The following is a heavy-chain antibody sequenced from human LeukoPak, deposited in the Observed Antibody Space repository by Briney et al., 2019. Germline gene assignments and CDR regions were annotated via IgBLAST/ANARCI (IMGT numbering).Heavy chain of an antibody. CDR1: GGSISSSSYY. J-gene: IGHJ4*02. CDR2: IYYSGST. CDR3: ARWIQLWLLMDY. D-gene: IGHD5-18*01. Sequence: SETLSLTCTVSGGSISSSSYYWGWIRQPPGKGLEWIGSIYYSGSTYYNPSLRSRVTISVDTSKNQFSLKLSSVTAADTAVYYCARWIQLWLLMDYWGQGTLVTVSS. V-gene: IGHV4-39*07.